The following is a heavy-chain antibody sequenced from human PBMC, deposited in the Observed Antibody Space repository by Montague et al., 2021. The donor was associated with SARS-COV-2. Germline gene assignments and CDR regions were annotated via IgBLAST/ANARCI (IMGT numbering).Heavy chain of an antibody. J-gene: IGHJ2*01. Sequence: SETLSLTCTVSGGSISGYYWSWIRQPPGKGLEWIGYIYHSGNTKYNPSLKSRVSISADTSTNQFSLRLSSVTAADTAVYYCAREYRIELWQTNWYFGLWGRGTLVTVSS. CDR3: AREYRIELWQTNWYFGL. D-gene: IGHD5-18*01. V-gene: IGHV4-59*01. CDR1: GGSISGYY. CDR2: IYHSGNT.